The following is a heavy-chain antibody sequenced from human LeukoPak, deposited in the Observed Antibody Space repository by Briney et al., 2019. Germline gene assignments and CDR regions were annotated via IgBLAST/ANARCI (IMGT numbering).Heavy chain of an antibody. Sequence: GGSLRLSCAASGFTFSSYSMNWVRQAPGKGLEWVSYISSSSSTIYYADSVKGRFTISRDNAKNSLYLQMNSLRAEDTAVYYCARAVDTTWGYFDYWGQGTLVTVSS. CDR2: ISSSSSTI. D-gene: IGHD3-16*01. CDR1: GFTFSSYS. CDR3: ARAVDTTWGYFDY. V-gene: IGHV3-48*01. J-gene: IGHJ4*02.